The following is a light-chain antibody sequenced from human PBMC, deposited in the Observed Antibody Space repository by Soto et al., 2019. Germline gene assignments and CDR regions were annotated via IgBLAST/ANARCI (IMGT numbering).Light chain of an antibody. CDR2: DAS. V-gene: IGKV1-33*01. J-gene: IGKJ4*01. Sequence: DIQMTPSPSSLSASVGDRVTITCQASQDISNYLTWYQQKPGKAPKPLIYDASNLGTVVPSRFSGNGSAADFTFTISSLQTEDIATYYCPQYDNLPIPFGGGTKVEIK. CDR3: PQYDNLPIP. CDR1: QDISNY.